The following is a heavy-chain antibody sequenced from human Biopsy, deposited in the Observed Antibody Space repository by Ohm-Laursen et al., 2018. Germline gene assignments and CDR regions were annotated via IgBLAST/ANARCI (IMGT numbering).Heavy chain of an antibody. J-gene: IGHJ6*02. CDR2: VDWGDYK. CDR3: ARTPILIVSAGLVYRHRRHLQGMDV. D-gene: IGHD6-13*01. CDR1: GFSLSARGMC. V-gene: IGHV2-70*11. Sequence: STQTLTLTCSFSGFSLSARGMCVSWIRQAPGKALEWLARVDWGDYKDYSASLQTKLSISKDTSNDQVVLTVNNVDPADTATYYCARTPILIVSAGLVYRHRRHLQGMDVWGQGIAVTVS.